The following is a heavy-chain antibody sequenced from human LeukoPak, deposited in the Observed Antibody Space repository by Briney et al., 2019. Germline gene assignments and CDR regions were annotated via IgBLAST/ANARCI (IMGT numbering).Heavy chain of an antibody. CDR2: ISGSGGST. CDR3: AKSLDYGDYLFDY. Sequence: GGSLRLSCAASGFTFSSYAISWVRQAPGKGLERVSAISGSGGSTYYADSVMGRFTNSRDNPKNTLYLQMNTLRAEDTAVYYCAKSLDYGDYLFDYWGQGTLVTVSS. CDR1: GFTFSSYA. J-gene: IGHJ4*02. D-gene: IGHD4-17*01. V-gene: IGHV3-23*01.